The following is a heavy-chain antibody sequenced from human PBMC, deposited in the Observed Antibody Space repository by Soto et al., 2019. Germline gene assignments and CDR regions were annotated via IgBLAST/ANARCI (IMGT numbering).Heavy chain of an antibody. Sequence: QVQLVQSGAEVKEPGDSVRVSCEASGYTFTAYYIHWVRQAPGQGLEWMGWINPKFGDTTYAQDFQGRVSLTRDMSISPVYMELSRLTSDDPAIYYCARNMDYYYGPGSGNGHGFWGQGTTVTVFS. CDR1: GYTFTAYY. J-gene: IGHJ6*02. V-gene: IGHV1-2*02. CDR3: ARNMDYYYGPGSGNGHGF. CDR2: INPKFGDT. D-gene: IGHD3-10*01.